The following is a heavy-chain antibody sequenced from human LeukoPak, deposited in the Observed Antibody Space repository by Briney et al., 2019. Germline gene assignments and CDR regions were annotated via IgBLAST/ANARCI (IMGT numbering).Heavy chain of an antibody. V-gene: IGHV4-59*01. CDR3: ARVDIVGATSSHFDY. J-gene: IGHJ4*02. CDR2: IYYSGST. CDR1: GGSISSYY. Sequence: PSETLSLTCTVSGGSISSYYWSWIRQPPGKGLEWIGYIYYSGSTNYNPSLKSRVTISVDTSKNQFSLKLSSVTAADTAVYYCARVDIVGATSSHFDYWGQGTLVTVSS. D-gene: IGHD1-26*01.